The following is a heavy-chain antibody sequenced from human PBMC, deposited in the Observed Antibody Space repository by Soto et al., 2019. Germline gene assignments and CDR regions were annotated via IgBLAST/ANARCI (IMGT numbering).Heavy chain of an antibody. J-gene: IGHJ3*02. CDR2: ISCDGSNK. CDR3: AKEAVAGRLTGFDAFDI. Sequence: QVQLVESGRGVVQPGRSLRLSCAASGFTFSSYGMHWVRQAPGKGLEWVAVISCDGSNKYYADSVKGRFTISRDNSKNTLYLQMSSLRAEDTAVYYCAKEAVAGRLTGFDAFDIWGQGTMVTVSS. D-gene: IGHD6-19*01. CDR1: GFTFSSYG. V-gene: IGHV3-30*18.